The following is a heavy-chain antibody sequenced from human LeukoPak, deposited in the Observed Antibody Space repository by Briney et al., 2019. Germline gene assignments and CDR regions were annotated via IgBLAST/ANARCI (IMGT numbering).Heavy chain of an antibody. CDR3: ARGGDSSGSPFDY. CDR1: GYTLTELS. V-gene: IGHV1-24*01. Sequence: ASVKVSCKVSGYTLTELSMHWVRQAPGKGLEWMGGFDPEDGETIYAQKFQGRVTMTRNTSISTAYMELSSLRSEDTTVYYCARGGDSSGSPFDYWGQGTLVTVSS. CDR2: FDPEDGET. J-gene: IGHJ4*02. D-gene: IGHD3-22*01.